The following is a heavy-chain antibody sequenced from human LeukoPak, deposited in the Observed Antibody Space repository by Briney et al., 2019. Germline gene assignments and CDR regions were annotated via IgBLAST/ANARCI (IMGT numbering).Heavy chain of an antibody. CDR3: ARFLGKYYYYYMDV. V-gene: IGHV3-21*01. D-gene: IGHD7-27*01. Sequence: GGSLRLSCAASGFTFSSYAMSWVRQAPGKGLEWVSSISSSSSYIYYADSVKGRFTISRDNAKNSLYLQMNSLRAEDTAVYYCARFLGKYYYYYMDVWGKGTTVTVSS. J-gene: IGHJ6*03. CDR2: ISSSSSYI. CDR1: GFTFSSYA.